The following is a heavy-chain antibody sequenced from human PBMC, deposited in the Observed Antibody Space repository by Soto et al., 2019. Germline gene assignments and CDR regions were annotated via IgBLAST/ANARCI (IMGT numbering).Heavy chain of an antibody. CDR3: ATSWKLEGEKVYDAFDI. D-gene: IGHD2-15*01. CDR1: GYSFTSYW. CDR2: IYPGDSDT. Sequence: PGESLKISCKGSGYSFTSYWIGWVRQMPGKGLEWMGIIYPGDSDTRYSPSFQGQVTISADKSISTAYLQWSSLKASDTAMYYCATSWKLEGEKVYDAFDIWGQGTMVTGSS. J-gene: IGHJ3*02. V-gene: IGHV5-51*01.